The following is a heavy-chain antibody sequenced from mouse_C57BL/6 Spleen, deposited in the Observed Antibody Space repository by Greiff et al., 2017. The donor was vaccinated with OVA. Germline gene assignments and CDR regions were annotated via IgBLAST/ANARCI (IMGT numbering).Heavy chain of an antibody. V-gene: IGHV1-69*01. CDR2: IDPSDSYT. J-gene: IGHJ1*03. D-gene: IGHD1-1*01. Sequence: QVQLKQPGAELVMPGASVKLSCKASGYTFTSYWMHWVKQRPGQGLEWIGEIDPSDSYTNYNQKFKGKSTLTVDKSSSTAYMQLSSLTSEDSAVYYCARSYYYGSSLDVWGTGTTVTGSS. CDR3: ARSYYYGSSLDV. CDR1: GYTFTSYW.